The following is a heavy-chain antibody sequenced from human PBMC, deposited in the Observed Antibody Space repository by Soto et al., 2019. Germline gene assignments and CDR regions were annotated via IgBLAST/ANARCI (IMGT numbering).Heavy chain of an antibody. D-gene: IGHD3-3*01. V-gene: IGHV4-31*03. J-gene: IGHJ4*02. Sequence: LSLTCTVSGGSISSGCYYWSWIRQHPGKGLEWIGYIYYSGSTYYNPSLKSRVTISVDTSKNQFSLKLSSVTAADTAVYYCAREKAHYDFWSGIDYWGQGTLVTVSS. CDR1: GGSISSGCYY. CDR3: AREKAHYDFWSGIDY. CDR2: IYYSGST.